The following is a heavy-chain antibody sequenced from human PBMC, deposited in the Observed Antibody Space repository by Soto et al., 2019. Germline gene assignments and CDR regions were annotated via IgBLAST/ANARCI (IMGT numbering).Heavy chain of an antibody. CDR2: IIPLYGTV. V-gene: IGHV1-69*06. D-gene: IGHD3-10*01. CDR3: ARVRVIRGVIPSHFGL. J-gene: IGHJ4*02. CDR1: GGTFNSYG. Sequence: QDHLAQSGAEVKKPGSSVTVSCKASGGTFNSYGISWVRQAPGQGLDWMGVIIPLYGTVNYAQKFQGRVSITADKSTSTAYMDLSSLRSDDTAVYYCARVRVIRGVIPSHFGLWGQGHLVTVSS.